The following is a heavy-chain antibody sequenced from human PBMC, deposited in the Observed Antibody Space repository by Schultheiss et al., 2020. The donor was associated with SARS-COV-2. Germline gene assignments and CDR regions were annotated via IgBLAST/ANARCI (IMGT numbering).Heavy chain of an antibody. CDR3: ARFAPMTNDAFDI. D-gene: IGHD4-11*01. J-gene: IGHJ3*02. CDR2: INHSGST. Sequence: SETLSLTCAVSGGSFSGYYWSWIRQPPGKGLEWIGEINHSGSTNYNPSLKSRVTISVDTSKNQFSLKLSSVTASDTAVYYCARFAPMTNDAFDIWGQGTMVTVSS. V-gene: IGHV4-34*01. CDR1: GGSFSGYY.